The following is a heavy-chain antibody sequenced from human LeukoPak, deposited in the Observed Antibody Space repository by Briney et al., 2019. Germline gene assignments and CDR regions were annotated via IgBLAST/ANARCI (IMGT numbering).Heavy chain of an antibody. Sequence: PGGSLRLSCAASGFTFSSCDMHWVRQVTGKGLEWVSTIDTAGDTYYPGSVKGRFTISRENAKNSLYLQMNSLRAEDTAVYYCARSRGSYYAFYYYGMDFWGQGTTVTVSS. D-gene: IGHD1-26*01. CDR1: GFTFSSCD. CDR2: IDTAGDT. V-gene: IGHV3-13*01. CDR3: ARSRGSYYAFYYYGMDF. J-gene: IGHJ6*02.